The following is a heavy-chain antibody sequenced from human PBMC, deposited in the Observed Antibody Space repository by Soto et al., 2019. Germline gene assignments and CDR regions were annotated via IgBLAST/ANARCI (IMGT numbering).Heavy chain of an antibody. CDR3: ARDLRENYYDSSGYYGY. D-gene: IGHD3-22*01. J-gene: IGHJ4*02. CDR2: ISAYNGNT. V-gene: IGHV1-18*04. CDR1: GYTFTSYA. Sequence: ASVKVSCKASGYTFTSYAISWVRQAPGQGLEWMGWISAYNGNTNYAEKLQGRVTMTTDTSTSTAYMELRSLRSDDTAVYYCARDLRENYYDSSGYYGYWGQGTLVTV.